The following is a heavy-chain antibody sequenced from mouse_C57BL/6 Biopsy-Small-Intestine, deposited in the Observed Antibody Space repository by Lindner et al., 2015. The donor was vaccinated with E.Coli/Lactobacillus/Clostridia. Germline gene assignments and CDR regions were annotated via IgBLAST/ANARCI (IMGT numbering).Heavy chain of an antibody. V-gene: IGHV1-82*01. CDR2: IYPGDGDT. Sequence: VQLQESGPELVKPGASVKISCKASGYAFSSSWMNWVKQRPGKGLEWIGRIYPGDGDTNYNGKFKGKATLTADKSSSTAYMQLSSLTSEDSAVYFCAREGYGNYETWFAYWGQGDSGHCLC. J-gene: IGHJ3*01. D-gene: IGHD2-1*01. CDR1: GYAFSSSW. CDR3: AREGYGNYETWFAY.